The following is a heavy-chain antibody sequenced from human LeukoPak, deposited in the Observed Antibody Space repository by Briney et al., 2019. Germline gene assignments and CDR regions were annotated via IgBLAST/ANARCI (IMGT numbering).Heavy chain of an antibody. Sequence: GGSLRLSCAASGFTFSSYGMHWVRQAPGKGLEWVAFIRYDGSNKYYADSVKGRLTISRDNSKNTLYLQMNSLRAEDTAVYYCAKAQQWLSWFDPWGQGTLVTVSS. V-gene: IGHV3-30*02. CDR3: AKAQQWLSWFDP. CDR2: IRYDGSNK. D-gene: IGHD6-19*01. J-gene: IGHJ5*02. CDR1: GFTFSSYG.